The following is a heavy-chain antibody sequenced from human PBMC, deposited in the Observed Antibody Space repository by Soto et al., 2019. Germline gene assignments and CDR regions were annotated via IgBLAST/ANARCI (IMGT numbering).Heavy chain of an antibody. CDR2: IYWDDDK. Sequence: QITLKESGPTLVKPTQTLTLTCTFSGFSLTTSAEGVGWVRQPPGKALEWLALIYWDDDKRYSPFLKSRLTITKDTPKTQVVLTMTNMGPEDTATYYCAHRPDGSGNILAYWGHGILVTVSS. V-gene: IGHV2-5*02. D-gene: IGHD3-10*01. CDR3: AHRPDGSGNILAY. J-gene: IGHJ4*01. CDR1: GFSLTTSAEG.